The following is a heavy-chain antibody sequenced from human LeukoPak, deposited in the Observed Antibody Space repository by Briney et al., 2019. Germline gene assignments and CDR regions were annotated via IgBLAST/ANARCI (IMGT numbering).Heavy chain of an antibody. V-gene: IGHV4-61*02. D-gene: IGHD2-15*01. CDR3: ARVICGGGSCYSDNWFDP. CDR1: GGSVSRGSYY. CDR2: IYTSGST. J-gene: IGHJ5*02. Sequence: PSETLSLTCTLSGGSVSRGSYYWTWIRQPAGKGLEWIGRIYTSGSTKYNPSLKIRVSMSVDTSRNQFSLKVSSVTAADTAVYYCARVICGGGSCYSDNWFDPWGQGTLVTVSS.